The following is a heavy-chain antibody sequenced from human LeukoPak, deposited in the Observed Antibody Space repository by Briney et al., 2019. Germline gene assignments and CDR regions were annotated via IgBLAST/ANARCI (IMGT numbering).Heavy chain of an antibody. CDR3: ARQLYSSSWYSSPDAFDI. V-gene: IGHV5-51*01. Sequence: GESLKISCKGSGYSFTSYWIGWVRQMPGKGLEWMGIIYPGDSDTRYSPSFQGQVTISADKSISTAYLQWSSLKASDTAMYYCARQLYSSSWYSSPDAFDIWGQGTMVTVSS. D-gene: IGHD6-13*01. CDR2: IYPGDSDT. CDR1: GYSFTSYW. J-gene: IGHJ3*02.